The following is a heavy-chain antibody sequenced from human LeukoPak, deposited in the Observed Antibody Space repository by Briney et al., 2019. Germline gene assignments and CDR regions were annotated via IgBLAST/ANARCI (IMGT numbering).Heavy chain of an antibody. CDR1: GGSISRYY. Sequence: SETLSLTYTVSGGSISRYYWSWIRQPPGKGLEWIGYIYYSGSTNYNPSLKSRVTISADTSKNQFSLKLSSVTAADTAVYYCARGEYQLLPFDYWGQGTLVTVSS. V-gene: IGHV4-59*01. J-gene: IGHJ4*02. D-gene: IGHD2-2*01. CDR2: IYYSGST. CDR3: ARGEYQLLPFDY.